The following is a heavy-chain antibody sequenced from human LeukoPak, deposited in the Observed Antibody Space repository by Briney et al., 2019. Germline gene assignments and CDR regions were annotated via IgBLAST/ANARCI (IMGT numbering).Heavy chain of an antibody. Sequence: PGGSLRLSCAASGFTFSSYAMSWVRQAPGKGLEWVSAISGSGGSTYYADSVKGRFTISRDNSKNTLYLQMNSLRAEDTAVYYRAKDRVARNNWFDLWGQGTLVTVSS. V-gene: IGHV3-23*01. J-gene: IGHJ5*02. CDR3: AKDRVARNNWFDL. CDR2: ISGSGGST. CDR1: GFTFSSYA.